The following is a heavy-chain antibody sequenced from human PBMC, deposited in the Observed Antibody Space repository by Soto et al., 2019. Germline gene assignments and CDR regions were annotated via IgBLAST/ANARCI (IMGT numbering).Heavy chain of an antibody. CDR1: GGSFSGYY. D-gene: IGHD3-9*01. CDR2: IYYRGNT. V-gene: IGHV4-59*08. J-gene: IGHJ4*02. CDR3: ARQPGYYDILTGYSTYYFDY. Sequence: PSETLSLTCAVYGGSFSGYYWTWIRQPPGTGLDWIGYIYYRGNTNYNPSLKSRVTISVDTSKNQFSLKLSSVTAADTAVYYCARQPGYYDILTGYSTYYFDYWGQGTPVTVSS.